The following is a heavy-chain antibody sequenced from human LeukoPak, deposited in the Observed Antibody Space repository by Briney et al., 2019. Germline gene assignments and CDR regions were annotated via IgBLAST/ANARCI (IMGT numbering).Heavy chain of an antibody. CDR1: GYTFPSYF. J-gene: IGHJ4*02. D-gene: IGHD6-6*01. CDR3: ARTAARRFDY. V-gene: IGHV1-46*01. CDR2: INPTGGST. Sequence: GASVKVSCKASGYTFPSYFMHWVRQAPGQGLEWMGIINPTGGSTTYAQKFQGRVTMTWDTSTSTVYMELSSLRSDDTPVYYCARTAARRFDYWGQGTLVTVSS.